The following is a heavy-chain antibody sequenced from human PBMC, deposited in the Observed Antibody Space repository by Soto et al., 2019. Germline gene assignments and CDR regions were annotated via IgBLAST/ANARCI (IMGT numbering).Heavy chain of an antibody. CDR2: IYWNDDE. J-gene: IGHJ3*01. Sequence: QITLKESGPALVKPTQTLTLTCTFSGFSLTTSGVGVGWIRQPPGKALEWLALIYWNDDERYSPSLRSRLTNTKDPSKDPVVPKMANMEAVGTATYYCAPSRRLSGDAFDFWGQGTMVTVSS. CDR3: APSRRLSGDAFDF. CDR1: GFSLTTSGVG. V-gene: IGHV2-5*01.